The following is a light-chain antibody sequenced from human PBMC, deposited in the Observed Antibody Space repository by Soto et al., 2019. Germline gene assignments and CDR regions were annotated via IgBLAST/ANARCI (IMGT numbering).Light chain of an antibody. J-gene: IGKJ5*01. CDR2: EVS. CDR1: QSLLHSDGKTY. Sequence: ILMTQTPLSRSIIPGQTASISCKSRQSLLHSDGKTYLYGYLQKPGQPQQLLIYEVSNRFSGVPDRFSVSGSGTDFTLKISRVEAEDVGVYYCMQSIQLPITFGQGTRLEIK. CDR3: MQSIQLPIT. V-gene: IGKV2D-29*01.